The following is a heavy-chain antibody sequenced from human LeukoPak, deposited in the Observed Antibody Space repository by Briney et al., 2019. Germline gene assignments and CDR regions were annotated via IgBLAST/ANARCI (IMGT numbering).Heavy chain of an antibody. Sequence: ASVKVSCKASGYTFTDYYMHWVRQAPGQGLEWMGWINPNSGGTNFAHKFQGRVAMTRDTSISTAYMEPGSLRSDDTAVYYCARARWQLVPYFDSWGQGTLVTVSS. J-gene: IGHJ4*02. CDR3: ARARWQLVPYFDS. CDR1: GYTFTDYY. D-gene: IGHD6-6*01. V-gene: IGHV1-2*07. CDR2: INPNSGGT.